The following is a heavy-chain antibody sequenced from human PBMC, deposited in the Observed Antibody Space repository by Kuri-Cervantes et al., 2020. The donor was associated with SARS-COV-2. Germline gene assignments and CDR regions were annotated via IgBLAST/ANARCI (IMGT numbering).Heavy chain of an antibody. J-gene: IGHJ4*02. CDR2: INSDGSST. CDR3: ARDGKWVLPFDY. CDR1: GFTFSSYW. V-gene: IGHV3-74*01. Sequence: LSLTCAASGFTFSSYWMHWVRQAPGKGLVWVSRINSDGSSTSYADSVKGRFTISRDNAKNTLYLQMNSLRAEDTAVYYCARDGKWVLPFDYWGQGTLVTVSS. D-gene: IGHD1-26*01.